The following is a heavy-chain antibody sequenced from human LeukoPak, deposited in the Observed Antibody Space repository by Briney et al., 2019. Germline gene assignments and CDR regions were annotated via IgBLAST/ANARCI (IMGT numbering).Heavy chain of an antibody. CDR2: ISHSGDT. CDR3: ARGSKSVAY. Sequence: SETLSLTCAVYGGSSSDSFWSWIRQPPGEGLEWVGEISHSGDTNYNPSLKSRVTISVDTSKNQFSLNLSSVTAADTAVYYCARGSKSVAYWGQGTLVTVSS. V-gene: IGHV4-34*01. J-gene: IGHJ4*02. CDR1: GGSSSDSF. D-gene: IGHD5-12*01.